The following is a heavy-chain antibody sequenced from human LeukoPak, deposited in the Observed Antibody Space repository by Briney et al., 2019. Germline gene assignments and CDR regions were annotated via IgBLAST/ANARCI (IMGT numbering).Heavy chain of an antibody. CDR2: ISSSSSYI. V-gene: IGHV3-21*01. CDR1: VVTLSIYS. Sequence: GGSLRLSCAASVVTLSIYSTNWGPRTPRKGHECVLSISSSSSYIYYTHPAKGQFTIPRDNPKNSLSLQINTLRAGDSAVYNCARDPDYGGNPGYFQHWGQGTLVTVSS. J-gene: IGHJ1*01. D-gene: IGHD4-23*01. CDR3: ARDPDYGGNPGYFQH.